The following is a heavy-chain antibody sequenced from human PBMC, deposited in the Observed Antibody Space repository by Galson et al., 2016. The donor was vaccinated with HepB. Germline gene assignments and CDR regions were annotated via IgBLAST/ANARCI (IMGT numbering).Heavy chain of an antibody. V-gene: IGHV1-46*01. CDR1: GYIFSNYY. CDR2: INPTGGST. Sequence: SVKVSCKASGYIFSNYYIHWVRQAPGQELEWMGRINPTGGSTSYAQKFQGRVTMTRDPSTSTVYMELRSLRSEDTAVFFCARDNSGSRGPFAPWGQGTLVTVSS. J-gene: IGHJ5*02. CDR3: ARDNSGSRGPFAP. D-gene: IGHD1-26*01.